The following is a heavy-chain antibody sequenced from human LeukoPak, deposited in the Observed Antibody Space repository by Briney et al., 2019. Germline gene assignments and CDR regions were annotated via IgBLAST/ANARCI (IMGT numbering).Heavy chain of an antibody. CDR1: GGSISSSGYY. J-gene: IGHJ4*02. CDR2: IYYSGST. D-gene: IGHD6-25*01. V-gene: IGHV4-39*01. CDR3: ARQQPAIAAAVPFDY. Sequence: SETLSLTCTVSGGSISSSGYYWGWIRQPPGKGLEWIGSIYYSGSTYYNPSLKSRVTISVDTSKNQFSLKLSSVTAADTAVYYCARQQPAIAAAVPFDYWGQGTLVTVSS.